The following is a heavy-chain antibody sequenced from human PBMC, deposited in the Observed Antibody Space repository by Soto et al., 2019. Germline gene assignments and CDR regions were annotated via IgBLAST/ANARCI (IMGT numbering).Heavy chain of an antibody. J-gene: IGHJ6*02. Sequence: VESLKISCNGSGYSFTSDWISWVRQMPWKGLEWMGRIDPSDSYTNYSPSFQGHVTISADKSISTAYLQWSSLKASDTAMYYCARRSSGYNYYYYYGMDVWGQGTTVTVSS. V-gene: IGHV5-10-1*01. CDR1: GYSFTSDW. CDR3: ARRSSGYNYYYYYGMDV. D-gene: IGHD3-22*01. CDR2: IDPSDSYT.